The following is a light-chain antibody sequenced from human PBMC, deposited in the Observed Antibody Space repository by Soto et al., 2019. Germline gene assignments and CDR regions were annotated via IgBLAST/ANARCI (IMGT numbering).Light chain of an antibody. V-gene: IGKV3-20*01. CDR3: QQYGSSPPYT. CDR1: QSVSGSY. J-gene: IGKJ2*01. Sequence: EIVLTQSPGTLSLSPGERATLSCRASQSVSGSYLSDRATGIPDRFSGSGSGTDFTLTISRVEPEDFALYYCQQYGSSPPYTFGQGTRLEIK.